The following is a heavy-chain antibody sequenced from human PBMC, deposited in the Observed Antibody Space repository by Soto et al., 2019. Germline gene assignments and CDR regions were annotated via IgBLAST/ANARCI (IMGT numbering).Heavy chain of an antibody. CDR1: GGSISSYY. V-gene: IGHV4-59*01. D-gene: IGHD2-8*01. J-gene: IGHJ3*02. CDR3: GRDAGGRGDGVFDI. Sequence: TLSLTCTVSGGSISSYYWSWIRQPPGKGLEWIGYSYYSGSTNYNPSLKSRVTTSVDTSKNQFTLKLSPVTAADTAVYYCGRDAGGRGDGVFDIWGQGTMVTVSS. CDR2: SYYSGST.